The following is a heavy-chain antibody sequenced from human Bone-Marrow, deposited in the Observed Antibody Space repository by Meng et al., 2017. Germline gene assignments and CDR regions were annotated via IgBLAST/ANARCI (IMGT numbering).Heavy chain of an antibody. Sequence: GESLKISCAASGFTFSSYAMIWVRQAPGKGLEWVSAISGSGGSTYYADSVKGRFTISRDNSKNTLCLQMNSLRAEDTPVYYCATMANYDSSSYYYSHYGMDVWGQGTTVTVSS. D-gene: IGHD3-22*01. J-gene: IGHJ6*02. CDR2: ISGSGGST. V-gene: IGHV3-23*01. CDR3: ATMANYDSSSYYYSHYGMDV. CDR1: GFTFSSYA.